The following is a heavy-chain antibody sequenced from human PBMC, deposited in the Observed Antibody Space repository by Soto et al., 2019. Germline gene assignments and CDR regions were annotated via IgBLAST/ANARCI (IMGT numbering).Heavy chain of an antibody. V-gene: IGHV4-31*03. J-gene: IGHJ2*01. Sequence: QVQLQESGPGLVKPSQTLSLTCTVSGGSVSSGGQYWSWIRQHPGKGLEWIGNIYYSGDTYYNPSLGRRITISVDTSRNQFSLSLSSVTAADPAVYYCASRHPRVYFGLWGRGTLLTVSS. CDR3: ASRHPRVYFGL. CDR2: IYYSGDT. CDR1: GGSVSSGGQY.